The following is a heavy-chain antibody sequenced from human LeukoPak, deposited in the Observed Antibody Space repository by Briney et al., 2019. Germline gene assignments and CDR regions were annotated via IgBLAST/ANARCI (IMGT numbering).Heavy chain of an antibody. V-gene: IGHV4-59*01. CDR2: IYYSGST. D-gene: IGHD6-13*01. J-gene: IGHJ2*01. Sequence: SETLSLTCTVSGGSIKSDYWGWIRQPPGKGLEWIGYIYYSGSTNYNPSLKSRVTISVDTSKNQFSLKLSSVTAADTAVYYCARVYYSSSYDYWYFDLWGRGTLVTVSS. CDR1: GGSIKSDY. CDR3: ARVYYSSSYDYWYFDL.